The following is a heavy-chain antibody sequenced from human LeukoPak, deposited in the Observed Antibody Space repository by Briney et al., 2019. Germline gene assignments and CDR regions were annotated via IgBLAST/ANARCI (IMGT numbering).Heavy chain of an antibody. J-gene: IGHJ3*02. Sequence: SETLSLTCTVSGGSISSGDYYWSWIRQPPGKGLEWIGYIYYSGSTYYNPSLKSRVTISVDTSKNQFSLKLSSVTAADTAVYYCARGFSSYGSSDAFDIWGQGTMVTVSS. CDR3: ARGFSSYGSSDAFDI. V-gene: IGHV4-30-4*01. CDR1: GGSISSGDYY. CDR2: IYYSGST. D-gene: IGHD3-10*01.